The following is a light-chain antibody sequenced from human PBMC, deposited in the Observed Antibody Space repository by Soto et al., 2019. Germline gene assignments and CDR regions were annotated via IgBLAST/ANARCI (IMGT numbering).Light chain of an antibody. CDR2: KAS. CDR1: QSISSW. V-gene: IGKV1-5*03. Sequence: DIQMTQSPSTLSASVGDRVTITCRASQSISSWLAWYQQKPGKAPKLLIYKASSLESGVPSRFSGSGSGTEVTLTISSLQPDDVATYYCQQYNSHSSFGQGTKVEIK. CDR3: QQYNSHSS. J-gene: IGKJ1*01.